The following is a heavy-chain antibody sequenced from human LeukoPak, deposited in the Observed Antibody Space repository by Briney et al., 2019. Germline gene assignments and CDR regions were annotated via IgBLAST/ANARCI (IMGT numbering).Heavy chain of an antibody. CDR1: GRSISSYY. CDR2: IYYIRST. D-gene: IGHD5-18*01. V-gene: IGHV4-59*01. J-gene: IGHJ4*02. CDR3: ARGLRGYNYGPFED. Sequence: SETLSLTCTVSGRSISSYYLIWIRQPPPKGLQWIGYIYYIRSTNDNPSLNSPFTMPLNTPNNQSSLTHTSLTASHTHVYYFARGLRGYNYGPFEDWGQRPQVTVSS.